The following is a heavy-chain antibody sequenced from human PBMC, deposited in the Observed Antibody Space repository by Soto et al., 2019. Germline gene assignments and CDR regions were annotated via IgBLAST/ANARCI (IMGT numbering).Heavy chain of an antibody. Sequence: ASETLSLTCSVSGGSISSSYWNWIRQPAGKGLEWIGRFYTTGRASYNPSLKGRLTLSGDTSKNQFSLRLGSVTAADTAVYHCAREPIVEGPPGYNWFDPWGQGILVTVSS. CDR3: AREPIVEGPPGYNWFDP. V-gene: IGHV4-4*07. CDR1: GGSISSSY. J-gene: IGHJ5*02. D-gene: IGHD3-22*01. CDR2: FYTTGRA.